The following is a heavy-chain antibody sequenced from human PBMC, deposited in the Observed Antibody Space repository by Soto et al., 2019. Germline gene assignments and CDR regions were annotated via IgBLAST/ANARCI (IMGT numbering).Heavy chain of an antibody. J-gene: IGHJ4*02. CDR3: AKLSHSDSSAVYY. CDR2: ISGTDDST. CDR1: GFTFISYA. Sequence: WVSLRLSCASSGFTFISYAMSWVRQAPGKGLEWVSSISGTDDSTYYGGSVKGRFTISRDTSKNTLYLQMNSLRAEDTAVYYCAKLSHSDSSAVYYWGQGTLVTVSS. D-gene: IGHD6-6*01. V-gene: IGHV3-23*01.